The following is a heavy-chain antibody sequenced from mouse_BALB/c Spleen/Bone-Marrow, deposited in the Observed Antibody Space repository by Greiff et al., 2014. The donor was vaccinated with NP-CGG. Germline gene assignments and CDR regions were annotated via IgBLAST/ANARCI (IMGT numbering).Heavy chain of an antibody. D-gene: IGHD2-3*01. J-gene: IGHJ4*01. CDR1: GYTFTSYY. CDR2: INPNNDGT. Sequence: VQLQQSGAELVKPGAPVKLSCKASGYTFTSYYMYWVKQRPGQGLEWIGEINPNNDGTNFNEKFKSKATLTVDKSSSTAYMQLSSLTSEDSAVYYCARAAYDPYAMDYWGQGTSVTVSS. V-gene: IGHV1S81*02. CDR3: ARAAYDPYAMDY.